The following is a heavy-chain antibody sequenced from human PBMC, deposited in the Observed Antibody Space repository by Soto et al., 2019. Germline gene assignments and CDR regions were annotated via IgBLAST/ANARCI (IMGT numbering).Heavy chain of an antibody. V-gene: IGHV4-31*03. D-gene: IGHD2-15*01. CDR1: VGSGTTGGYY. Sequence: TLSLTCTVSVGSGTTGGYYWSWVRQLPGKGLEWIGHRYYSESTYYNPSLKSRVSISLDTSKNQFSLKLSFVTAADTAMYYCARTKCSGGSCYSWSLDYWGQGTPVTVSS. J-gene: IGHJ4*02. CDR2: RYYSEST. CDR3: ARTKCSGGSCYSWSLDY.